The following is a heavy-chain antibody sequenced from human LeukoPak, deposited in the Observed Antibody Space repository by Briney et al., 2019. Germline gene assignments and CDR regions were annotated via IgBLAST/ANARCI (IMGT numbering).Heavy chain of an antibody. CDR1: GYTFTSYY. D-gene: IGHD2-15*01. CDR3: ARDRDCSGGSCYSFLGYYYYGMDV. Sequence: GASVKVSCKASGYTFTSYYMHWVRQAPGQGLEWMGWINPNSGGTNYAQKFQGRVTMTRDTSISTAYMELSRLRSDDTAVYYCARDRDCSGGSCYSFLGYYYYGMDVWGQGTTVTVSS. J-gene: IGHJ6*02. CDR2: INPNSGGT. V-gene: IGHV1-2*02.